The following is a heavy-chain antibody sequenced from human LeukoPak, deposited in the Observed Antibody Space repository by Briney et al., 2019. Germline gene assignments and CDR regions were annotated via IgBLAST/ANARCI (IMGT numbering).Heavy chain of an antibody. CDR1: RFTFSNYW. V-gene: IGHV3-74*01. CDR2: INPDGSST. CDR3: ATQGRSAISGI. J-gene: IGHJ3*02. D-gene: IGHD3-3*01. Sequence: PGGSLRLSCAASRFTFSNYWMHWVRQAPGKGLVWVSRINPDGSSTTYADSVKGRFTICRDNAKNSLYLQMNSLRAEDTAVYYCATQGRSAISGIWGQGTMVTVSS.